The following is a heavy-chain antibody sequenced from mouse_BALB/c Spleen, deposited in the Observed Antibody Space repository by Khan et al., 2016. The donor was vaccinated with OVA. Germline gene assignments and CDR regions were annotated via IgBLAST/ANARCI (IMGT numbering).Heavy chain of an antibody. J-gene: IGHJ4*01. CDR3: ARSLYYSYRYALDV. V-gene: IGHV3-2*02. Sequence: EVQLQESGPGLVKPSQSLSLTCTVTGYSITSDYAWNWIRQFPGNKLEWMGYISSTGSTSYNPSLKSRISITRDTSKNHFLMQLKSVTTEDTATYYCARSLYYSYRYALDVWGRGTSVTVSS. CDR2: ISSTGST. D-gene: IGHD2-12*01. CDR1: GYSITSDYA.